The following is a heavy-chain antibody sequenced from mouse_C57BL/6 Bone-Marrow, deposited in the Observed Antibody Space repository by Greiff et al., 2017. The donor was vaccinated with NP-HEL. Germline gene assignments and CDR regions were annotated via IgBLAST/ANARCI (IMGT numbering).Heavy chain of an antibody. CDR2: INPYNGGT. Sequence: EVKLVESGPVLVKPGASVKMSCKASGYTFTDYYMNWVKQSHGKSLEWIGVINPYNGGTSYNQKFKGKATLTVDKSSSTAYMELNSLTSEDSAVYYCARNYYGSSYDFDYWGQGTTLTVSS. J-gene: IGHJ2*01. V-gene: IGHV1-19*01. D-gene: IGHD1-1*01. CDR3: ARNYYGSSYDFDY. CDR1: GYTFTDYY.